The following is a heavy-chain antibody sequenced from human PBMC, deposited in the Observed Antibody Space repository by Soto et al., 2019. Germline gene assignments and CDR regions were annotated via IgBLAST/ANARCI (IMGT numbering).Heavy chain of an antibody. CDR1: GFTFSSYS. J-gene: IGHJ4*02. CDR2: ISSSSSTI. Sequence: GGSLRLSCAASGFTFSSYSMNWVRQAPGKGLEWVSYISSSSSTIYYADSVKGRFTISRDNAKNSLYLQMNSLRAEDTAVYYCARGRRGVIILFDYWGQGTLVTVSS. D-gene: IGHD3-10*01. CDR3: ARGRRGVIILFDY. V-gene: IGHV3-48*01.